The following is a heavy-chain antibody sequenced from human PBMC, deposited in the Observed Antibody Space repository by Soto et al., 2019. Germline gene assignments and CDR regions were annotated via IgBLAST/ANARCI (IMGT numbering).Heavy chain of an antibody. CDR2: IDNSGST. CDR1: GGSISNYF. V-gene: IGHV4-4*07. J-gene: IGHJ4*02. D-gene: IGHD3-3*01. CDR3: ARGGQDFWSGPFDY. Sequence: TLSLTCTVSGGSISNYFCNWIRQPAGKGLEWIGRIDNSGSTNYNPSLKSRITMSADTSRNQFSLKLNSVTAADTAVYYCARGGQDFWSGPFDYWGQRALVTVSS.